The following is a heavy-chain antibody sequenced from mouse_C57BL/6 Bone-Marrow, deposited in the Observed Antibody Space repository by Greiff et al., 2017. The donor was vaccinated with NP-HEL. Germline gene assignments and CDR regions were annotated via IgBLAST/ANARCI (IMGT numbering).Heavy chain of an antibody. V-gene: IGHV1-82*01. CDR1: GYAFSSSW. D-gene: IGHD3-2*02. Sequence: QVQLKESGPELVKPGASVKISCKASGYAFSSSWMNWVKQRPGKGLEWIGRIYPGDGDTNYNGKFKGKATLTADKSSSTAYMQLSSLTSEDSAVYFCARCRRQLRLGYFDYWGQGTTLTVSS. J-gene: IGHJ2*01. CDR3: ARCRRQLRLGYFDY. CDR2: IYPGDGDT.